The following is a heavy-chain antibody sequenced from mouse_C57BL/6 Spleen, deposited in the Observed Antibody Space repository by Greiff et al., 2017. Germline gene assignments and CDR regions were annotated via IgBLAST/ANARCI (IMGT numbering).Heavy chain of an antibody. Sequence: QVQLQQPGAELVMPGASVKLSCKASGYTFTSYWMHWVKQRPGQGLEWIGEIDPSDSYTNYNQKFKGKSTLTVDKSSSTAYMQLSSLTSEDSAVYYCAQAWFAYWGQGTLVTVSA. CDR2: IDPSDSYT. CDR1: GYTFTSYW. CDR3: AQAWFAY. J-gene: IGHJ3*01. V-gene: IGHV1-69*01.